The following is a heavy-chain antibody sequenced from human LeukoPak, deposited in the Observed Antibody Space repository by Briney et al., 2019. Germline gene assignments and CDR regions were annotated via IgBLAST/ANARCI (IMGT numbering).Heavy chain of an antibody. CDR3: ARVLNCSGGSCYLFILDY. D-gene: IGHD2-15*01. CDR1: GGSISSYY. Sequence: PSGTLSLTCTVSGGSISSYYWSWIRQPPGKGLEWIGYIYYSGSTNYNPSLKSRVTISVDTSKNQFSLKLSSVTAADTAVYYCARVLNCSGGSCYLFILDYWGQGTLVTVSS. V-gene: IGHV4-59*01. J-gene: IGHJ4*02. CDR2: IYYSGST.